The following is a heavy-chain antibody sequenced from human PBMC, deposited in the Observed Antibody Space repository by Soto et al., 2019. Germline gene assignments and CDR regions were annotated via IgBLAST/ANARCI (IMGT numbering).Heavy chain of an antibody. CDR3: AGRIRIRGVCS. D-gene: IGHD3-10*01. CDR2: IYSSGTT. J-gene: IGHJ5*01. V-gene: IGHV4-39*01. Sequence: PSETLSLTCNVSGVSITTSDHYWGWVRQPPGKGLEFIGNIYSSGTTYYNPSLRSRVTVSMDTPKNQFSLRLTSVTVADTAVYFCAGRIRIRGVCSWGPGLLVTVSS. CDR1: GVSITTSDHY.